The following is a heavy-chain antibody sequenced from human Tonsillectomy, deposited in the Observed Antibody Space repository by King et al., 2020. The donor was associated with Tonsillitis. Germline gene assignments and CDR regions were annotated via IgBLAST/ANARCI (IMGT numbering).Heavy chain of an antibody. Sequence: VQLVESGGGVVQPGRSLRLSCAASGFTFSSYAMHWVRQAPGEGLEWVAVISYDGSNKYYADSVKGRFTISRDNSKNTLYLQMNSLRAEDTAVYYCAIGTTGTNYFDYWGQGTLVTVSS. CDR3: AIGTTGTNYFDY. D-gene: IGHD1-1*01. V-gene: IGHV3-30-3*01. J-gene: IGHJ4*02. CDR2: ISYDGSNK. CDR1: GFTFSSYA.